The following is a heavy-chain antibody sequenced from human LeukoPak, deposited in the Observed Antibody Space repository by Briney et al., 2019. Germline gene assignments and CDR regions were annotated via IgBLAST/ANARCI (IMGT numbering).Heavy chain of an antibody. J-gene: IGHJ4*02. D-gene: IGHD3-22*01. CDR1: GFTFSSHG. V-gene: IGHV3-30*02. CDR3: AKDASYYYDSSGYYDY. Sequence: PGGSLRLSCAASGFTFSSHGMHWVRQAPGKGLEWVAFTWHDGSSKYYADSVKGRFTISRDNSKNTLYLEMNSLRAEDTALYYCAKDASYYYDSSGYYDYWGQGTLVTVSS. CDR2: TWHDGSSK.